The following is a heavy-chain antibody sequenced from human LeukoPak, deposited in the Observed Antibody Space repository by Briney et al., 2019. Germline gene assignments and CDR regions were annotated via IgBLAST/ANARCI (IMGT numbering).Heavy chain of an antibody. CDR1: GYTFTSYD. CDR3: ARGPATVTTESAYYYYYMDV. CDR2: MNPNSGNT. Sequence: GASVKVSCKASGYTFTSYDINWVRQATGQGLEWTGWMNPNSGNTGYAQKFQGRVTITRNTSISTAYMELSSLRSEDTAVYYCARGPATVTTESAYYYYYMDVWGKGTTVTVSS. J-gene: IGHJ6*03. V-gene: IGHV1-8*03. D-gene: IGHD4-17*01.